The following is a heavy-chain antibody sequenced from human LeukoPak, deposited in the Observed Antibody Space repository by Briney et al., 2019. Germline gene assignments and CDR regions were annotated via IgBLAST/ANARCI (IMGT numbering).Heavy chain of an antibody. V-gene: IGHV1-2*02. D-gene: IGHD3-16*02. CDR1: GYTFTGYY. CDR3: ASPLGELSPFFQFDY. Sequence: ASVKVSCKTSGYTFTGYYMHWVRQAPGHGLEWMGWINPNSGGTNYAQKFQGRVTMTRDTSISTAYMELSRLRSDDTAVYYCASPLGELSPFFQFDYWGQGTLVTVSS. CDR2: INPNSGGT. J-gene: IGHJ4*02.